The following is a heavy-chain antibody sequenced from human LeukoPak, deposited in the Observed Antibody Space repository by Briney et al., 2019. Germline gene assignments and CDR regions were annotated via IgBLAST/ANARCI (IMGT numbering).Heavy chain of an antibody. CDR2: ISYDGSNK. CDR1: GFTFSSYG. CDR3: AKDTCYYDSSGYHNWFDP. Sequence: GGSLRLSCAASGFTFSSYGMHWVRQAPGKGLEWVAVISYDGSNKYYADSVKGRFTISRDNSKNTLYLQMNSLRAEDTAVYYCAKDTCYYDSSGYHNWFDPWGQGTLVTVSS. J-gene: IGHJ5*02. D-gene: IGHD3-22*01. V-gene: IGHV3-30*18.